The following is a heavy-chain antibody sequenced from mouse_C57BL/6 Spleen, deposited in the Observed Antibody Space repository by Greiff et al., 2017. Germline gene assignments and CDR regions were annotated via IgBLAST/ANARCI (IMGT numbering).Heavy chain of an antibody. CDR1: GFTFTDYY. CDR3: ARYIYDGSRFDY. CDR2: IRNKANGYTT. D-gene: IGHD1-1*01. J-gene: IGHJ2*01. V-gene: IGHV7-3*01. Sequence: EVMLVESGGGLVQPGGSLSLSCAASGFTFTDYYMRWVRQPPGKALEWLGFIRNKANGYTTEYSASVKGRFTISRDNSQSILYLQMNALRAEDSATYYCARYIYDGSRFDYWGQGTTLTVSS.